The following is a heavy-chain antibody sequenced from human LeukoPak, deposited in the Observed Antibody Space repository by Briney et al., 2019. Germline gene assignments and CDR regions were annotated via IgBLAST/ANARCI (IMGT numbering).Heavy chain of an antibody. CDR3: AKDRDWYYFDY. V-gene: IGHV3-30*18. Sequence: GGSLRLSCAASGLTFSSYCMHWVRQAPGKGLEWVAVISYDGSNKYYADSVKGRFTISRDNSKNTLYLQMNSLRAEDTAVYYCAKDRDWYYFDYWGQGTLVTVSS. D-gene: IGHD5-24*01. J-gene: IGHJ4*02. CDR2: ISYDGSNK. CDR1: GLTFSSYC.